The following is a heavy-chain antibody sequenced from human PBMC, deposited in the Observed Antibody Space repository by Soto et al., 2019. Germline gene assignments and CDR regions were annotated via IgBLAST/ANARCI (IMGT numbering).Heavy chain of an antibody. CDR2: INTDNGNT. Sequence: QVQLVQSGAEVKKPGASVKLSCKASGYTFTSYAIHWVRQAPGQRLECMGWINTDNGNTKYSQKFQGRVTITRDASASTAYMELSSLRSEDTAVYFCARAPSGYYFDNWGQGPLVTVSS. CDR1: GYTFTSYA. V-gene: IGHV1-3*04. J-gene: IGHJ4*02. CDR3: ARAPSGYYFDN. D-gene: IGHD3-10*01.